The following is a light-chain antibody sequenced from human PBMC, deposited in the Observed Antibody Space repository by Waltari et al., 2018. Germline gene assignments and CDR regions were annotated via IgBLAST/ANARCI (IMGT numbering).Light chain of an antibody. V-gene: IGLV2-23*01. CDR3: CSYAGTWL. CDR1: NNDVGTYDL. J-gene: IGLJ3*02. CDR2: QGT. Sequence: QSALTQPASMSASPGQSITISCTATNNDVGTYDLVPWYQQPPGRAPKLLIFQGTKRPSEVSGRFSGSKSADTASLTISGLQPEDEADYYCCSYAGTWLFGGGTKVTVL.